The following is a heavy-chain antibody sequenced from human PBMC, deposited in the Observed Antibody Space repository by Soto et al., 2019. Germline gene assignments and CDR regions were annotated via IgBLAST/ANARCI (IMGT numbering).Heavy chain of an antibody. Sequence: SVKVSCKASGGTFSSYTISWVRQAPGQGLEWMGRIIPILGIANYAQKFQGRVTITADKSTSTAYMELSSLRSEDTAVYYCARGYSGGHFDYWGQGTLVTVSS. D-gene: IGHD5-12*01. CDR3: ARGYSGGHFDY. V-gene: IGHV1-69*02. CDR1: GGTFSSYT. CDR2: IIPILGIA. J-gene: IGHJ4*02.